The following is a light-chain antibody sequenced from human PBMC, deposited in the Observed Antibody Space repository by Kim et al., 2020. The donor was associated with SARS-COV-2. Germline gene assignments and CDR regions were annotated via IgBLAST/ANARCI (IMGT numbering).Light chain of an antibody. V-gene: IGKV3-15*01. CDR3: QQYEKWPLT. Sequence: VSPEERATLSCRASQSANSHLAWSQQKPGRAPRLLIYGASTRATDIPARFSGSGSGTDFTLTISCLQSEDFAVYYCQQYEKWPLTFGGGTKVDIK. CDR1: QSANSH. CDR2: GAS. J-gene: IGKJ4*01.